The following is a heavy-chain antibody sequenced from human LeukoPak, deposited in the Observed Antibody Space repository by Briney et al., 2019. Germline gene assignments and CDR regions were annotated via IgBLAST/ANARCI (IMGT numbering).Heavy chain of an antibody. J-gene: IGHJ6*02. CDR1: GGSFSGYY. CDR2: INHSGST. CDR3: ARGNVVVPAAVYYYYYYGMDI. Sequence: SETLSLTCAVYGGSFSGYYWSWIRQPPGKGLEWIGEINHSGSTNYNPSLKSRVTISADTSKNQFSLKLSSVTAADTAVYYCARGNVVVPAAVYYYYYYGMDIWGQGTTVTVSS. V-gene: IGHV4-34*01. D-gene: IGHD2-2*01.